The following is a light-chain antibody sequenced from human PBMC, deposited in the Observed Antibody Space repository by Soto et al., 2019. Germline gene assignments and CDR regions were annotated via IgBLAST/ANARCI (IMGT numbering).Light chain of an antibody. Sequence: EIVLTPSPATLSLSPGESATLSCRASQSVSSYLAWYQQKPGQAPRLLIYDASNRATGIPARFSGSGSGTDFTLPFSSLEPEDFAVYYSQQRSNWLFTFGPGTKVDIK. CDR3: QQRSNWLFT. CDR2: DAS. J-gene: IGKJ3*01. CDR1: QSVSSY. V-gene: IGKV3-11*01.